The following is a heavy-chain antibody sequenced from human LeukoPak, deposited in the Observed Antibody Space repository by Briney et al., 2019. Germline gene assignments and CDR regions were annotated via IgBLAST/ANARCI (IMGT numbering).Heavy chain of an antibody. V-gene: IGHV4-4*07. CDR3: ARVRAYSDFVGNFDL. CDR1: GGSISSHY. CDR2: IWATGST. Sequence: PSETLSLTCTVSGGSISSHYWSWIRQPAGKRLERIGRIWATGSTVDNPSFRSRLTLSIDRSKSQLSLKLTSMTAADSAVYYCARVRAYSDFVGNFDLWGHGIPVTVSS. J-gene: IGHJ2*01. D-gene: IGHD4-11*01.